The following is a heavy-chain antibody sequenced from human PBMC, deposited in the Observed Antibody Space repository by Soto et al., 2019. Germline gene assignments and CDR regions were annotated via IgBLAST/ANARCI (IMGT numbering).Heavy chain of an antibody. Sequence: GGSLRLSCAASGFTFSSYAMHWVRQAPGKGLEWVAVISYDGSNKYYADSVKGRFTISRDNSKNTLYLQMNSLRAEDTAVYYCARDSVKVRIAAAGTRPNWFDPWGQGTLVTVSS. CDR3: ARDSVKVRIAAAGTRPNWFDP. V-gene: IGHV3-30-3*01. D-gene: IGHD6-13*01. CDR2: ISYDGSNK. J-gene: IGHJ5*02. CDR1: GFTFSSYA.